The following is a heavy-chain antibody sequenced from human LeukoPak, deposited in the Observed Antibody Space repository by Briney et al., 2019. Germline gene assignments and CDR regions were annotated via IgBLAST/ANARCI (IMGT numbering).Heavy chain of an antibody. CDR2: IYPGDSDT. D-gene: IGHD5-18*01. J-gene: IGHJ4*02. CDR1: GYSFTNYW. V-gene: IGHV5-51*01. CDR3: ARHSRGDTYGSAFDY. Sequence: GESLKISCKGSGYSFTNYWIGWVRQMPGKGLEWMRIIYPGDSDTRYSPSFQGQVTISADKSISTAYLQWSSLKASDTAMYYCARHSRGDTYGSAFDYWGQGTLVTVSS.